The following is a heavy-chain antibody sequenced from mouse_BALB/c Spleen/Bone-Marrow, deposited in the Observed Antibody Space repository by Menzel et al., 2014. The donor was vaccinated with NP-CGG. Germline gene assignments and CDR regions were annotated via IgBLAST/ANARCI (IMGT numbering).Heavy chain of an antibody. Sequence: SGAELMKPGASVKISCKATGYTFSSYWIEWVKQRPGHGLEWIGEILPGSGSTNYNEKFKGKATFTADTSSNTAYMQLSSLTSEDSAVYYCAREDGLWYLDVWGAGTTVTVSS. CDR1: GYTFSSYW. J-gene: IGHJ1*01. D-gene: IGHD1-1*01. V-gene: IGHV1-9*01. CDR2: ILPGSGST. CDR3: AREDGLWYLDV.